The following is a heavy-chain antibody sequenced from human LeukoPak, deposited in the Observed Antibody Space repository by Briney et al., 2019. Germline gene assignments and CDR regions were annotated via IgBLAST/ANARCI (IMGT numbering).Heavy chain of an antibody. CDR2: IRYDGSNK. CDR1: GFTFSSYG. V-gene: IGHV3-30*02. Sequence: GGSLRLSCAASGFTFSSYGMHWVRQAPGKGLEWVAFIRYDGSNKYYADSVKGRFTISRDNSKNTLYLQMNSLRTEDTALYYCAKGVLTGSLFDYWGQGTLVTVSS. J-gene: IGHJ4*02. D-gene: IGHD3-9*01. CDR3: AKGVLTGSLFDY.